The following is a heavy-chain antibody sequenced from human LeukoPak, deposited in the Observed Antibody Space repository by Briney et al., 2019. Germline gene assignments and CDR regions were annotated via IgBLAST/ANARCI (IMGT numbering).Heavy chain of an antibody. CDR1: GGSISSTSYY. V-gene: IGHV4-39*01. D-gene: IGHD3-9*01. CDR3: ARRPSYNILTTYYHYFDY. J-gene: IGHJ4*02. Sequence: SETLSLTCTVSGGSISSTSYYWGWIRQPPGKGLEWIGSIYYSGSTYYSPSLKSRVAISVDMSKNQFSLKLSSVTAADTAVYYCARRPSYNILTTYYHYFDYWGQGTLVTVSS. CDR2: IYYSGST.